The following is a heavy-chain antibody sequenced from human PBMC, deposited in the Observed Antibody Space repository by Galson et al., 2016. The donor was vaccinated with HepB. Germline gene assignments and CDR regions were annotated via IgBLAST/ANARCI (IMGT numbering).Heavy chain of an antibody. D-gene: IGHD3-16*01. V-gene: IGHV3-21*01. J-gene: IGHJ3*01. CDR2: ISSTDGYI. CDR3: ARDGGGSTTTCQGYYDV. CDR1: GFTFSDHA. Sequence: SLRLSCAASGFTFSDHAMNWVRQAPGKGLEWVSSISSTDGYIHYADSVKGRFTISRDNAKNSLYLQMNNLRVEDTSLYYCARDGGGSTTTCQGYYDVWGPGTLVTVSS.